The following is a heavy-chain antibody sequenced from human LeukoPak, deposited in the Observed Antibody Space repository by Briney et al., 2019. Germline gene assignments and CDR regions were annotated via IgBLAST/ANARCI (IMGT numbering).Heavy chain of an antibody. J-gene: IGHJ4*02. CDR1: GFTFSNYA. D-gene: IGHD6-19*01. Sequence: VGSLRLSCAASGFTFSNYAVNWVRQAPGKGLQWVSAISGGSDSIYYAESVKGRFTISRDNSKGTVSLQMNSLRVEDTAIYYCARAAGSSLSPARFDYWGQGTLVTASS. CDR2: ISGGSDSI. CDR3: ARAAGSSLSPARFDY. V-gene: IGHV3-23*01.